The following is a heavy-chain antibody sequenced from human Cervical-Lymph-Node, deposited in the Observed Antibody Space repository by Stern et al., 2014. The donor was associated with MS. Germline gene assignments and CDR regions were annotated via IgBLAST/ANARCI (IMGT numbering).Heavy chain of an antibody. Sequence: VHLVESGAEVKKPGSSVKVSCKASGGTFSSSAISWVRQAHGQGLEWLGGIIPIFGTANYAQKCQGRVTITADESTSTAYMELSRRRSEDTAVYYCARATSYDRETMGYWGQGTLVTVSS. CDR3: ARATSYDRETMGY. D-gene: IGHD4/OR15-4a*01. V-gene: IGHV1-69*01. CDR2: IIPIFGTA. CDR1: GGTFSSSA. J-gene: IGHJ4*02.